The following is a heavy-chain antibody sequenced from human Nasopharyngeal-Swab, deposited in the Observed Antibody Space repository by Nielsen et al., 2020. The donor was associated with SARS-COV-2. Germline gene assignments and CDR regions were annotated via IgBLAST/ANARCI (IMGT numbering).Heavy chain of an antibody. CDR3: AKLITMVRGDDY. D-gene: IGHD3-10*01. Sequence: GGSLRLSCAASGFTFSSYGMHWVRQAPGKGLEWVAVIWYDGSNKYYADSVKGRFTISRDNSKNTLYLQMNSLRAEDTAVYYCAKLITMVRGDDYWGQGTLVTVSS. V-gene: IGHV3-30*02. CDR2: IWYDGSNK. J-gene: IGHJ4*02. CDR1: GFTFSSYG.